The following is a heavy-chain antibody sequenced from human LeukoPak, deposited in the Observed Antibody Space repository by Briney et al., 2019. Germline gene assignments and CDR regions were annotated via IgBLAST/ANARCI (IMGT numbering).Heavy chain of an antibody. CDR3: AREGIVLMVQDGYMDV. CDR1: GFTFSSYS. V-gene: IGHV3-21*01. D-gene: IGHD2-8*01. J-gene: IGHJ6*03. CDR2: ISSSSNYI. Sequence: NPGGSLRLSCAASGFTFSSYSMNWVRQAPGKGLEWVSSISSSSNYIYYADSVKGRFTISRDNAKNSLSLQMNSLRAEDTAVYYCAREGIVLMVQDGYMDVWGKGTTVTVSS.